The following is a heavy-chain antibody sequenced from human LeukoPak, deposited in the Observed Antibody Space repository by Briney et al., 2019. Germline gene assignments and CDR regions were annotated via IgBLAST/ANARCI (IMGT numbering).Heavy chain of an antibody. V-gene: IGHV3-30*02. CDR2: IRYDASNE. CDR1: GFTFSLDG. CDR3: ARFDYWSGFYPLDH. D-gene: IGHD3-3*01. J-gene: IGHJ4*02. Sequence: GGSLRLSRAASGFTFSLDGMQWVRQAPGKGLQWVAFIRYDASNEYYVDSVKSRFTISRDNSENTLYLQMNSLRTEDTAVYYCARFDYWSGFYPLDHWGQGTLVTVSS.